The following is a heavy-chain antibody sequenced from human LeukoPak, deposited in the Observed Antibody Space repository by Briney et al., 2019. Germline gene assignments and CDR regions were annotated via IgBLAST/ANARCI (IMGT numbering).Heavy chain of an antibody. J-gene: IGHJ4*02. CDR1: GFIVTNNY. CDR2: VYSGGST. D-gene: IGHD2-8*01. CDR3: ARDPPAVLIDTYG. Sequence: PGGSLRLSCTASGFIVTNNYINWVRQAPGKGLEWVSLVYSGGSTYYADSVKGRFTTSRDNSKNMVYLQMNSLRAEDTAMYYCARDPPAVLIDTYGWGQGTLVTVSS. V-gene: IGHV3-66*01.